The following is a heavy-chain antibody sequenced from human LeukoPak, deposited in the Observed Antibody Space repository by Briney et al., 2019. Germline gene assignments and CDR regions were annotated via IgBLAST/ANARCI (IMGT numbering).Heavy chain of an antibody. CDR1: GYSFTSYW. Sequence: GESLKISCKGSGYSFTSYWISWVRQMPGKGLEWMGRIDPGDSDTRYSPSFQGQVTISADRSISTAYLQWSSLKASDTAMYYCARHSTTVTPRNFDYWGQGTLVTVSS. V-gene: IGHV5-51*01. D-gene: IGHD4-17*01. J-gene: IGHJ4*02. CDR3: ARHSTTVTPRNFDY. CDR2: IDPGDSDT.